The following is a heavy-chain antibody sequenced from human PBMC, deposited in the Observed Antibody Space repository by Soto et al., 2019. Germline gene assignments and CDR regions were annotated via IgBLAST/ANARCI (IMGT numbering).Heavy chain of an antibody. Sequence: GGSLRLSCEASGFTCNNYYMHWVRQAPGKGLVWVSRINSDGSGTHYADSVKGRFTISRDNAKNTLYLQMNSLRAEDTAVYYCVRSRWEFDYWGQGTLVTVSS. CDR2: INSDGSGT. J-gene: IGHJ4*02. D-gene: IGHD1-26*01. V-gene: IGHV3-74*01. CDR1: GFTCNNYY. CDR3: VRSRWEFDY.